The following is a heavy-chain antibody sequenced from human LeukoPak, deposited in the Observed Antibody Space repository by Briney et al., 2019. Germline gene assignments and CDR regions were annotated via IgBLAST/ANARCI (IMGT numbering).Heavy chain of an antibody. D-gene: IGHD2-15*01. J-gene: IGHJ3*01. Sequence: GGSLRLSCSASGSPFNTYAIHWVRQAPGKGLEYVAGISSNGDNTDFADSAKGRFTISRDNSKSTLFLQMNSLRAEDTAVYFCTRDSALLGVAFNLWGQGTVVTVSS. V-gene: IGHV3-64D*06. CDR2: ISSNGDNT. CDR3: TRDSALLGVAFNL. CDR1: GSPFNTYA.